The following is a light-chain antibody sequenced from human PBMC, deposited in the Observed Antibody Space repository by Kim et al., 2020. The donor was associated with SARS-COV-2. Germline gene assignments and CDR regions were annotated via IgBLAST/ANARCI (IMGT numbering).Light chain of an antibody. J-gene: IGKJ2*01. CDR1: QSIGNS. V-gene: IGKV3-15*01. CDR2: GAS. CDR3: QQHDNWPPFT. Sequence: SRGEIAPLSCRASQSIGNSLAWYQQTPGQAPRLLICGASTRATGVSARFSGSWSGTEFTLTISSLQSEDFAIYYCQQHDNWPPFTFGQGTKLEI.